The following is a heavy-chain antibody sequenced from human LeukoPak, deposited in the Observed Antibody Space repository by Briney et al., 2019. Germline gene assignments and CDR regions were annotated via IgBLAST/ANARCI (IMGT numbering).Heavy chain of an antibody. Sequence: GGSLRLSCEASGFSFNTYAMHWVRQAPGKGLEWVAFIRYDGSNKYYADSVKGRFTISRDNSKNTLYLQMNSLRAEDTAVYYCAKVLSNYYDSSGYYFAFDIWGQGTMVTVSS. V-gene: IGHV3-30*02. D-gene: IGHD3-22*01. J-gene: IGHJ3*02. CDR3: AKVLSNYYDSSGYYFAFDI. CDR2: IRYDGSNK. CDR1: GFSFNTYA.